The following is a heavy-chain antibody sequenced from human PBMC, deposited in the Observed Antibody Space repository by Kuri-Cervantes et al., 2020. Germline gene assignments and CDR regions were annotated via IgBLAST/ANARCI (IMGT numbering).Heavy chain of an antibody. Sequence: SETLSLTCTVSGGSISSSSYYWGWIRQPPGKGLEWIGEINHSGSTNYNPSLKSRVTISVDTSKNQFSLKLSSVTAADTAVYYCAREMTTVTTTLDYWGQGTLVTVSS. V-gene: IGHV4-39*07. CDR1: GGSISSSSYY. J-gene: IGHJ4*02. D-gene: IGHD4-17*01. CDR3: AREMTTVTTTLDY. CDR2: INHSGST.